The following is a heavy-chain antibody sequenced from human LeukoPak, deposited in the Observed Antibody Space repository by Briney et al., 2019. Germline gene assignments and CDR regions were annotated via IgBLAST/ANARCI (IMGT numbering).Heavy chain of an antibody. CDR3: ARDGGDGDYPYYFDY. Sequence: PGGSLRLSCAGTGFTFSSYGLSGVRQAPGKGLEWVSSISASGGGTYYTDSVKGRFTISRDNSKNTLYLQMNSLRAEDTAVYYCARDGGDGDYPYYFDYWGQGTLVTLSS. D-gene: IGHD4-17*01. V-gene: IGHV3-23*01. CDR2: ISASGGGT. J-gene: IGHJ4*02. CDR1: GFTFSSYG.